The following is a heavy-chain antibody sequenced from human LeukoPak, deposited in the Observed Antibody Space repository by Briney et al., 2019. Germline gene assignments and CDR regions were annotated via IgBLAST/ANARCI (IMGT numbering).Heavy chain of an antibody. Sequence: KASQTLSLTCTVSGGSISSGGYSWSWIRQHPGKGLEWIGYIYYSGSTYYNPSLKSRVTISVDTSKNQFSLKLSSVTAADTAVYYCARGSSWRVFDYWGQGTLVTVSS. CDR1: GGSISSGGYS. D-gene: IGHD6-13*01. CDR3: ARGSSWRVFDY. V-gene: IGHV4-31*03. J-gene: IGHJ4*02. CDR2: IYYSGST.